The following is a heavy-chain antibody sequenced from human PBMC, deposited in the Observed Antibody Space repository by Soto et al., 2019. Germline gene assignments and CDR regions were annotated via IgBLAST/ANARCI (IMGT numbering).Heavy chain of an antibody. CDR1: GYTFSIYG. CDR2: ISPYNGET. J-gene: IGHJ5*02. V-gene: IGHV1-18*01. D-gene: IGHD6-6*01. CDR3: ARKYRSSSWFDA. Sequence: QVQLVQSGADVKKPGASVRVSCKASGYTFSIYGLCWVRQAPGQGLEWMGWISPYNGETNLAQQLQGRVTMTTDTSTSTAYMDLRSLRSDDTAVYYCARKYRSSSWFDAWGQGTLVTVSS.